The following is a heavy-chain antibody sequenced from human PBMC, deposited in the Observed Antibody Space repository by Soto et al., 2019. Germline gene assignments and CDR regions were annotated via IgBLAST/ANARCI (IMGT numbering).Heavy chain of an antibody. J-gene: IGHJ6*03. Sequence: GGSLRLSCAASGFTFSSYAMSWVRQAPGKGLEWVSAISGSGGSTYYADSVKGRFTISRDNSKNTLYLQMNSLRAEDTAVYYCAKGLPTGLMVRGVISLYMDVWGKGTTVTVSS. V-gene: IGHV3-23*01. D-gene: IGHD3-10*01. CDR1: GFTFSSYA. CDR2: ISGSGGST. CDR3: AKGLPTGLMVRGVISLYMDV.